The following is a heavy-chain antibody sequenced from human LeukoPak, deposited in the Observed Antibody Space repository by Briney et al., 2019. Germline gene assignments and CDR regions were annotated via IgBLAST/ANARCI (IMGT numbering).Heavy chain of an antibody. CDR1: GFTFSNFA. CDR3: AKGYYGNYVAVDY. CDR2: FSGRTTNT. D-gene: IGHD4-11*01. J-gene: IGHJ4*02. V-gene: IGHV3-23*01. Sequence: PGGSLRLSCAASGFTFSNFAMTWVRQAPGKGLEWVSTFSGRTTNTYYADSVKGRFTISRDKSTNTLYLQMNSLRADDTAVYYCAKGYYGNYVAVDYWGQGTLVTVSS.